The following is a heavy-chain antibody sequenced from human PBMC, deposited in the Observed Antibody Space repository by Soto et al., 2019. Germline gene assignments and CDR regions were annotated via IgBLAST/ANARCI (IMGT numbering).Heavy chain of an antibody. J-gene: IGHJ4*02. CDR2: ITAYNGNT. D-gene: IGHD3-16*01. V-gene: IGHV1-18*01. CDR1: GYTFTSYG. CDR3: ARDAGVSGELYY. Sequence: QVQLVQSGAEVKKPGASVKVSCKASGYTFTSYGISWVRQAPGQGLDWMGWITAYNGNTKNAQKLQGRVTMTTDTSTSTADMKLRSLRSDDTAVYYCARDAGVSGELYYWRQGTLVTVSS.